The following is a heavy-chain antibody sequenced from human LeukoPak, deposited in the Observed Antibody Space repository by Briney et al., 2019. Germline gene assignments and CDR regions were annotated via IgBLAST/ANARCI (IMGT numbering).Heavy chain of an antibody. CDR3: GRVGGRSKAAKGDAFDI. Sequence: PGGSLRLSCAASGFTFSSYSMNWVRQAPGKGLEWVSSISSGSTYMYYADSVKGRFTISRDNAQNSMYLQMNSLRAEDTAVYYCGRVGGRSKAAKGDAFDIWSQGTMVTVSS. CDR1: GFTFSSYS. D-gene: IGHD6-6*01. CDR2: ISSGSTYM. V-gene: IGHV3-21*01. J-gene: IGHJ3*02.